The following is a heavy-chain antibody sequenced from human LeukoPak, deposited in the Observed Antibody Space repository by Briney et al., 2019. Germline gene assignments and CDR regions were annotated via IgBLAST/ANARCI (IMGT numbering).Heavy chain of an antibody. CDR1: GFTFSSYW. CDR3: AREASDAFDI. CDR2: INSDGSNT. V-gene: IGHV3-74*01. Sequence: GGSLRLSCAASGFTFSSYWMHWVRQAPGKGLVWVSRINSDGSNTRYADSVKGRFTISRDNSMDTLYLQMNSLRAEDTAVYYCAREASDAFDIWGQGTMVTVSS. J-gene: IGHJ3*02.